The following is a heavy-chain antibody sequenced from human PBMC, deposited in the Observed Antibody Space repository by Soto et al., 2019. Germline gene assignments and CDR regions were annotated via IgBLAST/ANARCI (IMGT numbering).Heavy chain of an antibody. CDR3: ARESAAAGFQYCQH. CDR2: IIPIFGTA. J-gene: IGHJ1*01. CDR1: GGTFSSYA. V-gene: IGHV1-69*01. D-gene: IGHD6-13*01. Sequence: QVQLVQSGAEVKKPGSSVKVSCKASGGTFSSYAISWVRQAPGQGLEWMGGIIPIFGTANYAQKFQGRVTITADESTSTADMELSSLRSEDTAVYYCARESAAAGFQYCQHWGQGTLVTVSS.